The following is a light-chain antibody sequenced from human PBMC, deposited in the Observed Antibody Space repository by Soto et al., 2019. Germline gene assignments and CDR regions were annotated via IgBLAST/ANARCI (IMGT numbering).Light chain of an antibody. CDR2: DAS. CDR1: QSVGTY. Sequence: EIVLTQSPATLSLSPGERATLSCRASQSVGTYLAWYQQKPGQAPRLLISDASSRATGIPARFSGSGSGTVFTLTISSLEPEDFAVYYCQERDSWPRSTFGQGTKLEIK. CDR3: QERDSWPRST. V-gene: IGKV3-11*01. J-gene: IGKJ2*02.